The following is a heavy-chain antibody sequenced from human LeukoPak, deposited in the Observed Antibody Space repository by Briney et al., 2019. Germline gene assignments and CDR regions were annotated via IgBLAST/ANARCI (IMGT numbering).Heavy chain of an antibody. CDR3: AREIGYCSSTSCLYYYYYYYGMDV. J-gene: IGHJ6*02. CDR1: GYTFTSYD. CDR2: MNPNSGNT. V-gene: IGHV1-8*01. D-gene: IGHD2-2*01. Sequence: GASVKVSCKASGYTFTSYDINWVRQATGQGLEWMGWMNPNSGNTGYAQKFQGRVTMTRNTSISTAYMELSSLRSEDTAVYYCAREIGYCSSTSCLYYYYYYYGMDVWGQGTTVTASS.